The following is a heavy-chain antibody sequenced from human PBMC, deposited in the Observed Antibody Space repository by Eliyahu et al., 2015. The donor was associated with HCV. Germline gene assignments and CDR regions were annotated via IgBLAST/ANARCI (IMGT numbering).Heavy chain of an antibody. J-gene: IGHJ5*02. CDR2: XHYSGST. V-gene: IGHV4-59*01. D-gene: IGHD6-19*01. Sequence: QVQLQESGPGLVKPSEXLSLTCXVSGXSXXXYXGSWXRQPPGEGLEWIGYXHYSGSTNYNPSLKSRVTISLDTSKNQFSLNLTSVTAADTAMYYCASGGGGIAVTGTGGWFDPWGQGTLVTVSS. CDR3: ASGGGGIAVTGTGGWFDP. CDR1: GXSXXXYX.